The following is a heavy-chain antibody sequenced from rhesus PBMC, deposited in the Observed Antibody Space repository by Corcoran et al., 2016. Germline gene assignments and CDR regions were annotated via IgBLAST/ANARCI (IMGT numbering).Heavy chain of an antibody. CDR3: AKDGGYCSSTYCSSGGYYGLDS. J-gene: IGHJ6*01. CDR2: IYSGGGRP. CDR1: GFTFSSYW. V-gene: IGHV3S42*01. Sequence: EVQLVESGGGLAKPGGSLRLSCAASGFTFSSYWMNWVRQTPGKGLGGISTIYSGGGRPNYADSVKGRFTISRDHAKNTLARQMNSLRAEDTDVYYCAKDGGYCSSTYCSSGGYYGLDSWGQGVVVTVSS. D-gene: IGHD2-15*01.